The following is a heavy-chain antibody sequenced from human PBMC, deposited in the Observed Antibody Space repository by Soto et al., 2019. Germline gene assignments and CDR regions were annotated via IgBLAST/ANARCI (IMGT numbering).Heavy chain of an antibody. CDR1: GYTFTNYG. Sequence: ASVKVSCKASGYTFTNYGISWVRQAPGQGLEWMGWTSAYNGNTNYAQKLQGRVTMATDTSTSTAYMELRSLRSDDTAVYYCVRGLVASSNYYYYGMDVWGQGTTVTVSS. CDR2: TSAYNGNT. J-gene: IGHJ6*02. D-gene: IGHD5-12*01. V-gene: IGHV1-18*01. CDR3: VRGLVASSNYYYYGMDV.